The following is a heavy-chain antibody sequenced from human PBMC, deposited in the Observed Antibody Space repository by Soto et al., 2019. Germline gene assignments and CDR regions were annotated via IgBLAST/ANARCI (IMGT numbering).Heavy chain of an antibody. CDR3: ARSVVVPAARRSYYYGMDV. V-gene: IGHV4-31*03. Sequence: QVQLQESGPGLVKPSQTLSLTCTVSGGSISSGGYYWSWIRQHPGKGLEWIGYIYYSGSTYYNPSLKSRVTISVDPSKNQFSLKLSSVTAADTAVYYCARSVVVPAARRSYYYGMDVWGQGTTVTVSS. J-gene: IGHJ6*02. D-gene: IGHD2-2*01. CDR1: GGSISSGGYY. CDR2: IYYSGST.